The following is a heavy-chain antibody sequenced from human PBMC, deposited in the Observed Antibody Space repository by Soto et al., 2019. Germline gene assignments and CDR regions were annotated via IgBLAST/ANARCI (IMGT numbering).Heavy chain of an antibody. CDR3: ARDLWGYCGTGCYPLAV. V-gene: IGHV4-59*01. J-gene: IGHJ6*02. D-gene: IGHD2-21*02. CDR2: MYNTGST. Sequence: PSETLSLTCTVSGGSISRYYWSWIRQPPGKGLEWIGYMYNTGSTVYNPSFKSRVTISVDTSKNQFSLKLNSVTAADTAVYYCARDLWGYCGTGCYPLAVWGQGTTVTVSS. CDR1: GGSISRYY.